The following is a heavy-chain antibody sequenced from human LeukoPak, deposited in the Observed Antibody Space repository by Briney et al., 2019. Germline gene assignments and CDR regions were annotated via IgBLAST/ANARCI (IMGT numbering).Heavy chain of an antibody. CDR2: IYTSGST. J-gene: IGHJ6*03. Sequence: SETLSLTCTVSGGSISSGSYYWSWIRQPAGKGLEWIGRIYTSGSTNYNPSLKSRVTISVDTSKNQFSLKLNSVTAADTAMYYCARDMDFYMDVWGKGSTVTVSS. D-gene: IGHD3/OR15-3a*01. CDR1: GGSISSGSYY. CDR3: ARDMDFYMDV. V-gene: IGHV4-61*02.